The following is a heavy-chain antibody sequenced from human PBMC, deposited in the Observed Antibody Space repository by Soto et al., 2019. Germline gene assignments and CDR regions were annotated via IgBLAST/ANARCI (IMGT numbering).Heavy chain of an antibody. D-gene: IGHD6-13*01. CDR2: MNPNSGNT. Sequence: QVQLVQSGAEVKKPGASVKVSCKAYGYTFTSYDINWVRQATGQGLEWMGWMNPNSGNTGYAQKFQGRVTMTRNTSISTAYMELSSLRSEDTAVYYCARRLSSSFFLALYGMDVWGQGTTVTVSS. CDR1: GYTFTSYD. V-gene: IGHV1-8*01. J-gene: IGHJ6*02. CDR3: ARRLSSSFFLALYGMDV.